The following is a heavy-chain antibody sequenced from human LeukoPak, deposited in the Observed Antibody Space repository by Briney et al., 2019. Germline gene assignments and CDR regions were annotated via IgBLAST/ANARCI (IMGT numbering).Heavy chain of an antibody. CDR2: SGTGGTT. J-gene: IGHJ4*02. CDR3: AKDRQFLEHLFDY. D-gene: IGHD3-3*01. V-gene: IGHV3-23*01. Sequence: GGSLRLSCAASGFTFSSFAMSWVRQAPGKGLEWASGSGTGGTTYYADFVKGRFTISRDNSKNTLYLQMNSLRDEDTAVYYCAKDRQFLEHLFDYWGQGSLVAVSP. CDR1: GFTFSSFA.